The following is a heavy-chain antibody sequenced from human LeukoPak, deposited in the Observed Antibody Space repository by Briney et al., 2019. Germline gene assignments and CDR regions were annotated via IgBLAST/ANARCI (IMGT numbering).Heavy chain of an antibody. CDR1: GFTFSTYG. J-gene: IGHJ4*02. Sequence: GGSLTLSCAVSGFTFSTYGLSWVRQAPGKGLEWVSSISASGAATYYADSVKGRFTISKDKSKNTLYLQLTSLRAEDTAVYYCAKAGSPYYYDSSGYYYEETPADYFDYWGQGTLVTVSS. CDR3: AKAGSPYYYDSSGYYYEETPADYFDY. V-gene: IGHV3-23*01. D-gene: IGHD3-22*01. CDR2: ISASGAAT.